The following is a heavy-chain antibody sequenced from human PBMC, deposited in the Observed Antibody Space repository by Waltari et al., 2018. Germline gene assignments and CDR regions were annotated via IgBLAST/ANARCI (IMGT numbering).Heavy chain of an antibody. CDR3: ASTDYYDSSGYPTRGYFDY. V-gene: IGHV1-46*01. CDR1: GYTFTSYY. CDR2: INPSGGST. D-gene: IGHD3-22*01. J-gene: IGHJ4*02. Sequence: QVQLVQSGAEVKKPGASVKVSCKASGYTFTSYYLPWVRQALGQGLEWMGIINPSGGSTSYAQKFQGRVTMTRDTSTSTVYMELSSLRSEDTAVYYCASTDYYDSSGYPTRGYFDYWGQGTLVTVSS.